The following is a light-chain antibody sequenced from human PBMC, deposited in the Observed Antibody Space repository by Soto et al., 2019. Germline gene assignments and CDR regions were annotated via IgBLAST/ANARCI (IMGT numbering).Light chain of an antibody. Sequence: SALPQPASVYGSPGQSITISCTGTSSDVGNYNFVSWYQQLPGEAPKLIIYDVTNRPSGLSDRFSGSKSANTASLTISGLQPEDEADYYCSSYTTSNTRQIVFGTGTKVTVL. CDR2: DVT. CDR3: SSYTTSNTRQIV. V-gene: IGLV2-14*03. J-gene: IGLJ1*01. CDR1: SSDVGNYNF.